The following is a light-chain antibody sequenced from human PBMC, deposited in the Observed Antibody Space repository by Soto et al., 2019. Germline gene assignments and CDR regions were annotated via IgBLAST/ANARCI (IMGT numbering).Light chain of an antibody. V-gene: IGKV3-20*01. J-gene: IGKJ2*01. CDR2: GAS. Sequence: EIVLTQSPGTLSLSPGERATFSCRASESLTSSLLAWYQQKPGQTPRLLIYGASNRATGIPDRFSGSGSGTDFTLTINRLEPEDFAVYYCQQYGGSPMYTFGQGTKLEIK. CDR3: QQYGGSPMYT. CDR1: ESLTSSL.